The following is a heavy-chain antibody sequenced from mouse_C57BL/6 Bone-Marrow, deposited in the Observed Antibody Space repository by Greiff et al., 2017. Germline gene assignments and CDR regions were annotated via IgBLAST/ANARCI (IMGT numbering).Heavy chain of an antibody. D-gene: IGHD1-1*01. Sequence: DVHLVESGGGLVKPGGSLKLSCAASGFTFSDYGMHWVRQAPEKGLEWVAYISSGSSTIYYADTVKGRFTISRDNAKNTLFLQMTSLRSEDTAMYYCARIITTVVAEGYFDVWGTGTTVTVSS. J-gene: IGHJ1*03. V-gene: IGHV5-17*01. CDR2: ISSGSSTI. CDR3: ARIITTVVAEGYFDV. CDR1: GFTFSDYG.